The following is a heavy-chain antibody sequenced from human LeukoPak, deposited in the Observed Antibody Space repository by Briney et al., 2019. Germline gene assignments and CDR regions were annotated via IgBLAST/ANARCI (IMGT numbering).Heavy chain of an antibody. CDR3: ARDRVEGGYNRFDY. Sequence: PGGSLRLSCVVSGFTFSNYWMSWVRQAPGKGLEWVANIKQDGSEKYYVDSVKGRFTISRDNAKNSLYLQMNSLRAEDTSVYYCARDRVEGGYNRFDYWGQGTLVTVSS. CDR1: GFTFSNYW. J-gene: IGHJ4*02. D-gene: IGHD5-24*01. V-gene: IGHV3-7*01. CDR2: IKQDGSEK.